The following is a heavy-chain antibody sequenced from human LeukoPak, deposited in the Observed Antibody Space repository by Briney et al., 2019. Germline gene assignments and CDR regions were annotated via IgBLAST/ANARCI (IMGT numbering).Heavy chain of an antibody. CDR2: IRYDRSTK. CDR1: GFTFSSYG. CDR3: AKDQPDYGSGNYEDS. D-gene: IGHD3-10*01. Sequence: PGGSLRLSCVASGFTFSSYGMHWVRQAPGKGLEWVAFIRYDRSTKHADSVKGRFTISRDNSKNMLFLQLNSVTTEDTALYYCAKDQPDYGSGNYEDSWGQGTLVTVSS. V-gene: IGHV3-30*02. J-gene: IGHJ4*02.